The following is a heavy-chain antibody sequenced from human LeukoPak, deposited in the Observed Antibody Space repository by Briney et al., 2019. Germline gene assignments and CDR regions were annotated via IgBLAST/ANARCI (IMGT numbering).Heavy chain of an antibody. CDR3: AINYYDTGAFDI. CDR2: IYYSGST. Sequence: PSETLSLTCTVSGGSISSYYWSWIRQPPGKGLEWIGYIYYSGSTNYNPSLKSRVTISVDTSKNQFSLKLSSVTAADTAVYYCAINYYDTGAFDIWGQGTMVTASS. D-gene: IGHD3-22*01. CDR1: GGSISSYY. V-gene: IGHV4-59*01. J-gene: IGHJ3*02.